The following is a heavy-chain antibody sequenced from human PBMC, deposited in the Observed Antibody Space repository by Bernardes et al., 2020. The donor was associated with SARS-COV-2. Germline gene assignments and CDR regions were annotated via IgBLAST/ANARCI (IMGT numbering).Heavy chain of an antibody. D-gene: IGHD3-16*02. CDR3: AGGGEVSGYYYGMDV. CDR1: GGSFSGYY. V-gene: IGHV4-34*01. J-gene: IGHJ6*02. CDR2: INHSGST. Sequence: SETLSLTCAVYGGSFSGYYWSWIRQPPGKGLEWIGEINHSGSTNYNPSLKSRVTISVDTSKNQFSLKLSSVTAADTAVYYCAGGGEVSGYYYGMDVWGQGTTVTVSS.